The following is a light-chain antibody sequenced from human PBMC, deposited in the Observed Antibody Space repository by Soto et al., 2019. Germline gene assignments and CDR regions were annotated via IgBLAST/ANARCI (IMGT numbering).Light chain of an antibody. V-gene: IGKV3-20*01. Sequence: EIVLTQSPGTLSLSPGERATLSCRASQSVSSSYLVWYQQKPGQAPRLLIYGAYSRATGIQDRFSGSGSGTDFTLTISRLEPEDFAVYYCKQYGSSPLTFGPGTKVDIK. CDR2: GAY. CDR1: QSVSSSY. CDR3: KQYGSSPLT. J-gene: IGKJ3*01.